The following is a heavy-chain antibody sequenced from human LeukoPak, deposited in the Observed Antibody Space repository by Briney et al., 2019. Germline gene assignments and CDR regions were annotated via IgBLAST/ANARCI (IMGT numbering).Heavy chain of an antibody. D-gene: IGHD2-2*01. CDR2: IYYSGST. CDR1: GGSISSYY. CDR3: ARDRGYCSSTSCYGAFDI. Sequence: SETLSLACTVSGGSISSYYWSWIRQPPGKGLEWIGYIYYSGSTNYNPSLKSRVTISVDTSKNQFSLKLSFVTAADTAVYYCARDRGYCSSTSCYGAFDIWGQGTMVTVSS. J-gene: IGHJ3*02. V-gene: IGHV4-59*01.